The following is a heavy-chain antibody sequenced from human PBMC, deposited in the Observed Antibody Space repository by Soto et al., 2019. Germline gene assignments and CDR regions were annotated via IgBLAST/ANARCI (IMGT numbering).Heavy chain of an antibody. J-gene: IGHJ6*02. CDR2: IIPIFGTA. Sequence: QVQLVQSGAEVQKPGSSVKVSCKASGGTFSSYAISWVRQAPGQGLEWMGGIIPIFGTANYAQKFQGRVTITADEFTRTDYMDLSRLRSEDTAVYYWARYLPATAVAPPYYYSGIDVWGQGTTVTVSS. V-gene: IGHV1-69*01. D-gene: IGHD2-15*01. CDR3: ARYLPATAVAPPYYYSGIDV. CDR1: GGTFSSYA.